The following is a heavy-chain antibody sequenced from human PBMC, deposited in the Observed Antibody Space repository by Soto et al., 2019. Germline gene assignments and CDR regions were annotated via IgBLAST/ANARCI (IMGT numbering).Heavy chain of an antibody. CDR3: ARHYSAMGV. V-gene: IGHV3-53*02. J-gene: IGHJ6*01. CDR2: IYSDNNT. CDR1: GFTVSSDS. Sequence: EVQLVETGGDLIQPGGSLRLSCAASGFTVSSDSMTWVRQAPGKGLEWISIIYSDNNTVYADSVKGRFSISRDTSKNIWYLQMNSLRAEDTAEYYCARHYSAMGVWGQGTTVTVSS.